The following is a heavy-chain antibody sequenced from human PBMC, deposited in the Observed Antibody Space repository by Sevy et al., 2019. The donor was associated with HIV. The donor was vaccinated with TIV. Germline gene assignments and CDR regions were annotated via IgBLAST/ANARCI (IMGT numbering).Heavy chain of an antibody. CDR1: GGSINSDH. V-gene: IGHV4-59*08. CDR2: VYYTGGT. CDR3: ARRNVFYI. Sequence: SETLSLTCTVSGGSINSDHWNWIRQPPGKGLEWIGYVYYTGGTNYNPSLKNRVTISVDRTKNQFSLKLTSVTAADTAVYYCARRNVFYIWGQGTMVTVSS. J-gene: IGHJ3*02.